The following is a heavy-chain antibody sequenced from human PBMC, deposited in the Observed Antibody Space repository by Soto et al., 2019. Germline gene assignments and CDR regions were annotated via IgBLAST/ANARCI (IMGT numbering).Heavy chain of an antibody. CDR3: AKGSQWLVRRLYFDY. D-gene: IGHD6-19*01. V-gene: IGHV3-23*01. CDR1: GFTFSSYA. J-gene: IGHJ4*02. Sequence: GGSLRLSCAASGFTFSSYAMSWVRQAPGKGLEWVSAISGSGGSTYYADSVKGRFTISRDNSKNTLYLQMNSLRAEDTAVYYCAKGSQWLVRRLYFDYWGQGTLVTVSS. CDR2: ISGSGGST.